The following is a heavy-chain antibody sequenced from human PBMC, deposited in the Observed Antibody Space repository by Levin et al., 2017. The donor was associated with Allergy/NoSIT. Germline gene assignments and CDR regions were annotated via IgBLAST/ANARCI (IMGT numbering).Heavy chain of an antibody. CDR2: ISGSGSKT. Sequence: PGGSLRLSCAASGFTFSSYAMSWVRQAPGKGLEWVSTISGSGSKTYYADSVKGRFTISRDNSKNTLYLQMNSLRAEDTAIYYCAKDPRITLFGEFDYWGQGTLVTVSS. CDR1: GFTFSSYA. V-gene: IGHV3-23*01. D-gene: IGHD3-3*01. J-gene: IGHJ4*02. CDR3: AKDPRITLFGEFDY.